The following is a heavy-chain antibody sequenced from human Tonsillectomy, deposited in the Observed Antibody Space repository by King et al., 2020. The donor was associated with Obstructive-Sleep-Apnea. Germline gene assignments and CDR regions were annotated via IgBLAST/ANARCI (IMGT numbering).Heavy chain of an antibody. CDR2: YNPNSGGT. J-gene: IGHJ3*02. V-gene: IGHV1-2*02. D-gene: IGHD3-16*01. CDR1: GYTFNGYY. CDR3: TRRGDAFDI. Sequence: QLVQSGAEVKKPGASVKVSCKASGYTFNGYYMQWVRQAPGQGLEWRGWYNPNSGGTNYAQMVQGRVTMTRDTSISTAYMELSRLRSDDTAFYYCTRRGDAFDIWGQGTIVTVSS.